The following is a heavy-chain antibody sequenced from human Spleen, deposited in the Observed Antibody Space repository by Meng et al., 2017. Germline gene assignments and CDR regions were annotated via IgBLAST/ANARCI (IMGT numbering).Heavy chain of an antibody. D-gene: IGHD6-13*01. V-gene: IGHV1-2*06. J-gene: IGHJ4*02. CDR1: GYNFPYYY. CDR2: IDPKSGDT. CDR3: ARDEDISAAGKLFGDY. Sequence: QGTVGPAGAEVKNPCGYWRFSGKPSGYNFPYYYVPWVRQAPGPGLGWMGRIDPKSGDTPYAPKFQGRVTMTVDTSISTAYMELSGLNSDETSVYYCARDEDISAAGKLFGDYWGQGTLVTVSS.